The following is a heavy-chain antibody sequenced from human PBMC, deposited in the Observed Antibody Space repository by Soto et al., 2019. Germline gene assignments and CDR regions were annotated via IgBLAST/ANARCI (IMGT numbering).Heavy chain of an antibody. D-gene: IGHD2-15*01. J-gene: IGHJ4*02. CDR2: INPESTTI. CDR3: TKDTFGGRDS. CDR1: EISLNIYW. V-gene: IGHV3-74*01. Sequence: EAQLVESGGGLVQPGGSLTLSCTASEISLNIYWMHWVRQAPGKGLVWVARINPESTTITYADSVTGRFTISRDYAKDTLYLQMNGLSAEDTAIYYCTKDTFGGRDSWGQGTLVTFSS.